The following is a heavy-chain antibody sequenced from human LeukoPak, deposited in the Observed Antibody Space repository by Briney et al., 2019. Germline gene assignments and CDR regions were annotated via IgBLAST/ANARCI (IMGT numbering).Heavy chain of an antibody. D-gene: IGHD6-13*01. Sequence: PGRSLILSFAASGFTFSSYAMHWVRPAPGKGLEWVAIISYDGSNKYYADSVKGRFTISRDNSKNTLYLEMNSLRAEDTAVYYCARVGEAAADLPYFDSWGQGTLVTVSS. V-gene: IGHV3-30*01. CDR3: ARVGEAAADLPYFDS. J-gene: IGHJ4*02. CDR1: GFTFSSYA. CDR2: ISYDGSNK.